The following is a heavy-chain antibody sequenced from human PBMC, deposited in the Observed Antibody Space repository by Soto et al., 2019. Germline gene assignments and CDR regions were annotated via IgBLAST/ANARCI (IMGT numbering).Heavy chain of an antibody. J-gene: IGHJ4*02. CDR1: GFTFSSYA. D-gene: IGHD6-13*01. V-gene: IGHV3-30-3*01. Sequence: QVQLVESGGGVVQPGRSLRLSCAASGFTFSSYAMHWVRQAPGKGLEWVAVISYDGSNKYYADSVKGRFTISRDNSKNTLYLQMNSLRAEDTAVYYCARDRRGNLPRGNSRAAAGLFDYWGQGTLVTVSS. CDR2: ISYDGSNK. CDR3: ARDRRGNLPRGNSRAAAGLFDY.